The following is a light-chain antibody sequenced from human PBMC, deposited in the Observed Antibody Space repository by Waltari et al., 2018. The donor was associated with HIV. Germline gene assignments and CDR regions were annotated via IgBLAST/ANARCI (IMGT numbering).Light chain of an antibody. CDR3: QSYDNSVSDSVV. Sequence: QPVLTQPPSVSGAPGQRVTISCTGSANIGAGYDVHWYKQLPGPAPKLLTYVANNRPSGVPDRFSGSKSGASASLAIAGLQAEDEADYYCQSYDNSVSDSVVFGGGTKVTVL. CDR2: VAN. V-gene: IGLV1-40*01. CDR1: SANIGAGYD. J-gene: IGLJ3*02.